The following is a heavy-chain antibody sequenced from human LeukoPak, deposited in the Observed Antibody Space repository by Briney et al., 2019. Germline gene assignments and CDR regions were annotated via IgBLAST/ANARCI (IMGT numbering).Heavy chain of an antibody. CDR1: GFTFSNYD. D-gene: IGHD6-13*01. J-gene: IGHJ6*02. V-gene: IGHV3-13*01. CDR2: IGTAGDT. CDR3: ARDLGAAGTQYYGMDV. Sequence: GGSLRLSCAASGFTFSNYDMHWVRQATGKGLEWVSVIGTAGDTYYPGSVKGRFTISRENAKNSLYLQMNSLRAGDTAVYYCARDLGAAGTQYYGMDVWGQGTTVTVSS.